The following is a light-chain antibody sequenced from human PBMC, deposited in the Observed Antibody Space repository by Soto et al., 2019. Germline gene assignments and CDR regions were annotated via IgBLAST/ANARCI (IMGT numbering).Light chain of an antibody. CDR1: QSVSSY. Sequence: VLCQSPGTVSLPTRERDTLSCRASQSVSSYVAWYQQKPGQPPRLLISDASNRATGIPARFSGSGSGTDFTLTIGSLEPEDFAVYYCQHRINWPLPSGGGTKVDI. V-gene: IGKV3-11*01. CDR2: DAS. CDR3: QHRINWPLP. J-gene: IGKJ4*01.